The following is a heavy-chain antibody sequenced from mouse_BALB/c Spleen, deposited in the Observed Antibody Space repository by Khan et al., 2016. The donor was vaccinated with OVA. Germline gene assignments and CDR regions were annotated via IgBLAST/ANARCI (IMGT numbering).Heavy chain of an antibody. CDR2: IDPANGNT. CDR3: ARLGGYGMDY. D-gene: IGHD2-10*02. CDR1: GFTITDTY. J-gene: IGHJ4*01. V-gene: IGHV14-3*02. Sequence: VRLQQSGAELVKPGPSLKLSCTASGFTITDTYMPCVKQRPEQGLLWIGRIDPANGNTKYDPKLQGQATITADTSSNPAYLQLSSLTSEDTAVYYCARLGGYGMDYWGQGTAVTVSS.